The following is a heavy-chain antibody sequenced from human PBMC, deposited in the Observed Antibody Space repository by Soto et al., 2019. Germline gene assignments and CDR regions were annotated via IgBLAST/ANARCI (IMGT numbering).Heavy chain of an antibody. CDR2: IVVGSGNT. CDR1: GFTFTSSA. V-gene: IGHV1-58*01. D-gene: IGHD6-19*01. CDR3: AASKTGYSSGWTDY. Sequence: SVKVSCKASGFTFTSSAVQWVRQARGQRLEWIGWIVVGSGNTNYAQKFQERVTITRDMSTSTAYMELSSLRSEDTAVYYCAASKTGYSSGWTDYWGQGTLVTVSS. J-gene: IGHJ4*02.